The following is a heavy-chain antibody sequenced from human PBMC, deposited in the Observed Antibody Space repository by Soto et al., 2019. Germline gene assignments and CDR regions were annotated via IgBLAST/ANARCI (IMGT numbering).Heavy chain of an antibody. D-gene: IGHD3-9*01. J-gene: IGHJ4*02. CDR1: GFTFSDYY. V-gene: IGHV3-11*06. Sequence: PGGSLRLSCAASGFTFSDYYMSWIRQAPGKGLEWVSYISSSSSYIYYADSVKGRFTISRDNAKNSLYLQMNSLRAEDTAVYYCARDEGGDILTGYYIPFDYWGQGTLVTVSS. CDR2: ISSSSSYI. CDR3: ARDEGGDILTGYYIPFDY.